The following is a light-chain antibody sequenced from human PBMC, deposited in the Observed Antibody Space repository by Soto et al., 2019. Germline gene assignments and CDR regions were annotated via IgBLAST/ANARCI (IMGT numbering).Light chain of an antibody. CDR3: QQYGSSPPYT. CDR2: GAS. CDR1: QSVSSIY. V-gene: IGKV3-20*01. J-gene: IGKJ2*01. Sequence: EIVLTQSPGTLSLSPGERATLSCRASQSVSSIYLAWYQQKPGQAPRLLIYGASSRATGIPARFSGSGSGTDFTLTISRLEHADFAVYYCQQYGSSPPYTFGQGTKLEIK.